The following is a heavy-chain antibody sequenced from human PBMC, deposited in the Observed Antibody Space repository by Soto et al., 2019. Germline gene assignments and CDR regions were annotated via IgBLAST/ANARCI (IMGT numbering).Heavy chain of an antibody. CDR1: GFTFTSSA. Sequence: GASVKVSCKASGFTFTSSAMQWVRQARGQRLEWIGWIVVGSGNTNYAQKFQEGVTITRDMSTSTAYMELSSLRSEDTAVYYCATSGAVVPAATSIPLYYYGMDVWGQGTTVTVSS. CDR2: IVVGSGNT. CDR3: ATSGAVVPAATSIPLYYYGMDV. D-gene: IGHD2-2*01. V-gene: IGHV1-58*02. J-gene: IGHJ6*02.